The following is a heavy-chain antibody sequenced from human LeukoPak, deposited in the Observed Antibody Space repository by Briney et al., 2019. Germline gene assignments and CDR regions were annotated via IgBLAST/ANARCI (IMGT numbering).Heavy chain of an antibody. CDR3: AKTTKKVDIVATIARTGHYFDY. CDR2: ISGSGGST. D-gene: IGHD5-12*01. J-gene: IGHJ4*02. V-gene: IGHV3-23*01. CDR1: GFTFSSYA. Sequence: PGGSLRLSCAASGFTFSSYAMSWVRQAPGKGLEWVSAISGSGGSTYYADSVKGRFTISRDNSKNTLYLQMNSLRAEDTAVYYCAKTTKKVDIVATIARTGHYFDYWGQGTLVTVSS.